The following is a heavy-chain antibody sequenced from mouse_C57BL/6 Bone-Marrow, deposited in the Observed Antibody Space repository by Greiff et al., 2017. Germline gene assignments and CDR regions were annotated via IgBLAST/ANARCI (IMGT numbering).Heavy chain of an antibody. CDR3: ARGHYYGSGGY. V-gene: IGHV1-64*01. D-gene: IGHD1-1*01. Sequence: VQLQQPGAELVKPGASVKLSCKASGYTFTSYWMHWVKQRPGQGLEWIGMIHPNSGGTNYNEKFKSKATLTADKSSSTAYMQLSSLTSADYAVYYCARGHYYGSGGYWGRGTTLTVSS. CDR1: GYTFTSYW. J-gene: IGHJ2*01. CDR2: IHPNSGGT.